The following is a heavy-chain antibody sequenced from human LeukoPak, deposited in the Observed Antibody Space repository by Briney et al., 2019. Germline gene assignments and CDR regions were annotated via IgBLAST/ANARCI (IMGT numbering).Heavy chain of an antibody. D-gene: IGHD3-22*01. CDR2: ISGSGGST. CDR1: GFTFSSYS. CDR3: AKEQVYYDSSGYPYNWFDP. Sequence: PGGSLRLSCAASGFTFSSYSMNWVRQAPGKGLEWVSAISGSGGSTYYADSVKGRFTISRDNSKNTLYLQMNSLRAEDTAVYYCAKEQVYYDSSGYPYNWFDPWGQGTLVTVSS. J-gene: IGHJ5*02. V-gene: IGHV3-23*01.